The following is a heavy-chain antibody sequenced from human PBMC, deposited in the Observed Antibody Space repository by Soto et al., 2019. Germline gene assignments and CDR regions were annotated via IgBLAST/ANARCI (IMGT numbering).Heavy chain of an antibody. J-gene: IGHJ4*02. V-gene: IGHV3-9*01. Sequence: PGGSLRLSCAASGFTFDDYAMHWVRQAPGKGLEWVSGISWNSGSIGYADSVKGRFTISRDNAKNSLYLQMNSLRAEDTAVYYCAKDLFVHDYVWGSYRSQSFDYWGQGTLVTVSS. CDR3: AKDLFVHDYVWGSYRSQSFDY. CDR2: ISWNSGSI. D-gene: IGHD3-16*02. CDR1: GFTFDDYA.